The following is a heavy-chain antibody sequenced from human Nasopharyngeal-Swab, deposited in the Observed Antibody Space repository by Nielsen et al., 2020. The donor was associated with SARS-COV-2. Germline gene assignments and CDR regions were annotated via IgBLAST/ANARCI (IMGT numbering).Heavy chain of an antibody. Sequence: SVKVSCKASGGTFSSYAISWVRQAPGQGLEWMGGIIPIFGTANYAQKFQGRVTITADESTSTAYMKLSSLRSEDTAVYYCASSSGGSSWSLPFDYWGQGTLVTVSS. CDR3: ASSSGGSSWSLPFDY. D-gene: IGHD6-13*01. CDR1: GGTFSSYA. J-gene: IGHJ4*02. V-gene: IGHV1-69*13. CDR2: IIPIFGTA.